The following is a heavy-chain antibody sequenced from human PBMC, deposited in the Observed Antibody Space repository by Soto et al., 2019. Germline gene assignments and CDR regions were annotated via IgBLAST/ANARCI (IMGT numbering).Heavy chain of an antibody. CDR2: ISSSSSII. Sequence: EVQLVESGGGLVQPGGSLRLSCAASGFTFSSYSMNWVRQARGKGLEWVSYISSSSSIIYYADSVKGRFTISRDNAKISLYLQMNSLRAEDTAVYYCARSGTYSGYERRVFDYWGQGTLVTVSS. CDR1: GFTFSSYS. J-gene: IGHJ4*02. V-gene: IGHV3-48*01. D-gene: IGHD5-12*01. CDR3: ARSGTYSGYERRVFDY.